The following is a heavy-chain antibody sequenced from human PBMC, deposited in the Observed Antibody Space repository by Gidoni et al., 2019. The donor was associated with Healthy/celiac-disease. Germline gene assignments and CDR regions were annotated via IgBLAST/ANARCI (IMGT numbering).Heavy chain of an antibody. Sequence: EVQLVESGGGVVKPGGSLRLSCAASGFTVSNAGMSWVRQAPGKGLEWVGRIKSKTDGGTTVYAAPVKGRFTISRDDSKNTLYLQMNSLKTEDTAVYYCTTSDPASVSYYYYGMDVWGQGTTVTVSS. V-gene: IGHV3-15*01. J-gene: IGHJ6*02. CDR3: TTSDPASVSYYYYGMDV. CDR2: IKSKTDGGTT. CDR1: GFTVSNAG.